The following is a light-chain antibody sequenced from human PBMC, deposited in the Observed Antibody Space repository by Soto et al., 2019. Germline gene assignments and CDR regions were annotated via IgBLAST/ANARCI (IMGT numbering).Light chain of an antibody. CDR1: SSDVGGYNY. J-gene: IGLJ2*01. Sequence: HSVLTQPASVSGSPGQSITISCTGTSSDVGGYNYVSWYQQHPGKAPKLMIFDVTNRPSGVSNRFSGSKSGNTASLTISGLQAEDEADYYCSSYTSSSTVHVIFGGGTKLTVL. V-gene: IGLV2-14*01. CDR2: DVT. CDR3: SSYTSSSTVHVI.